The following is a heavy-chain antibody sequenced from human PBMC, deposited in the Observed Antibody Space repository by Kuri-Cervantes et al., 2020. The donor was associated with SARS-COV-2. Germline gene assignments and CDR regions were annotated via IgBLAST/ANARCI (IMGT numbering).Heavy chain of an antibody. CDR3: ARGREGVVPATILGLGYFLYFSMDV. V-gene: IGHV4-34*01. CDR2: INRSGST. J-gene: IGHJ6*03. Sequence: ESLKISCAVFGGSFSGYYWSWIRQSPGKGLEWIGKINRSGSTNYNPSLSSRVTISVDMSKNQFSLRLSSVTAADTAMYYCARGREGVVPATILGLGYFLYFSMDVWGKGTSVTVSS. D-gene: IGHD2-2*01. CDR1: GGSFSGYY.